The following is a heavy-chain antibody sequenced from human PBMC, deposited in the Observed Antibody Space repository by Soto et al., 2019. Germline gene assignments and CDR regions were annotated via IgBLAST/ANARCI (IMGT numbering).Heavy chain of an antibody. CDR1: GGTFASYS. D-gene: IGHD6-25*01. V-gene: IGHV1-69*06. J-gene: IGHJ6*02. CDR2: IIPLLKTV. CDR3: ARDPVDLFGYMDV. Sequence: QEELVQSGAEVKKPGSSVNVSCKASGGTFASYSLTWVRQAPGQRLEWMGEIIPLLKTVNYAQKFQGRVTITGDRSTSTVYMALSRLRSDDTAGYYCARDPVDLFGYMDVWGHGTTVTVS.